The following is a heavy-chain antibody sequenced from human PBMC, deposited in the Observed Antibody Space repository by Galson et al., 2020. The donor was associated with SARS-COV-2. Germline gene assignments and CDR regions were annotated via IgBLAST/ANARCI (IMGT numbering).Heavy chain of an antibody. J-gene: IGHJ4*02. Sequence: GGSLRLSCAASGFTFSSYSMNWVRQAPGKGLEWVSSISSSSSYIYYADSVKGRFTISRDNAKNSLYLQMNSLRAEDTAVYYCAREVGATTWIHWVYWGQGTLVTVSS. CDR2: ISSSSSYI. D-gene: IGHD1-26*01. CDR3: AREVGATTWIHWVY. CDR1: GFTFSSYS. V-gene: IGHV3-21*01.